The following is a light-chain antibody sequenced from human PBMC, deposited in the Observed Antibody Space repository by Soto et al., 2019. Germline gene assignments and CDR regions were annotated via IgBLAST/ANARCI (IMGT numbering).Light chain of an antibody. J-gene: IGKJ4*01. V-gene: IGKV3-20*01. CDR2: GAS. CDR3: QQDGSSSLT. Sequence: EIVLTQSPGTLSLSPGERATLSCRASQSVSSSYLAWYQQKPGQAPRLLIYGASSRATGIPDRFSGRGSGTDFNLTISRLEPEDFAVYYWQQDGSSSLTFGGGTKVEIK. CDR1: QSVSSSY.